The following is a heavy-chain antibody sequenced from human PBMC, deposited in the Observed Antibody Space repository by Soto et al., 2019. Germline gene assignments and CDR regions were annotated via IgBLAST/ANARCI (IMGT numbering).Heavy chain of an antibody. J-gene: IGHJ4*02. D-gene: IGHD2-15*01. CDR2: INAGNGNT. V-gene: IGHV1-3*01. CDR3: AKGEWRYCRGGSCYYFDY. CDR1: GYTFTGYA. Sequence: QVQLVQSGSELKKPGASVKVSCKASGYTFTGYAMHWVRQAPGQRLEWMGWINAGNGNTKYSQKFQGRFTITRDTSASTAYMELSSLRSEDTAVYYCAKGEWRYCRGGSCYYFDYGGQGTVVTVSS.